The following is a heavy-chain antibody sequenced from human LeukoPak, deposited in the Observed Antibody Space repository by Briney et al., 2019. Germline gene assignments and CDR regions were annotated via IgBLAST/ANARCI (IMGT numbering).Heavy chain of an antibody. Sequence: SETLFLTCAVYGGSFSGYYWSWIRQPPGKGLEWIGEINHSGSTNYNPSLKGRVTISVDTSKNQFSLKLSSVTAADTAVYYCARTNTAMVRRYYYYGMDVWGQGTTVTVSS. V-gene: IGHV4-34*01. CDR3: ARTNTAMVRRYYYYGMDV. J-gene: IGHJ6*02. CDR2: INHSGST. D-gene: IGHD5-18*01. CDR1: GGSFSGYY.